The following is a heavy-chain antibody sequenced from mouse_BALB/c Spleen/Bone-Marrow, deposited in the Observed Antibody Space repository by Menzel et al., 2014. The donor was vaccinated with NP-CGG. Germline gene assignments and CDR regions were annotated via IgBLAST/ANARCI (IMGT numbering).Heavy chain of an antibody. CDR1: GNTSSSYW. V-gene: IGHV1-9*01. D-gene: IGHD1-1*01. Sequence: QVQLKESGAELMKPGASVKISCKATGNTSSSYWIEWVKQRPGHGLEWIGEILPGSGSTNYNEKFKGKATFTADTSSNTAYMQLSSLTSEDSAVYYCAREDGLWYFDVWGAGTTVTVSS. J-gene: IGHJ1*01. CDR3: AREDGLWYFDV. CDR2: ILPGSGST.